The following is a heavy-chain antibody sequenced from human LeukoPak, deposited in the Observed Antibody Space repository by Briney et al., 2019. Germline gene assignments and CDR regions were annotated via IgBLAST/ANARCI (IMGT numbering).Heavy chain of an antibody. V-gene: IGHV3-69-1*01. J-gene: IGHJ5*02. CDR1: GFTFSGNA. CDR3: ARVAYGGNSRNWFDP. Sequence: GGSLRLSCEASGFTFSGNAMAWVRQAPGKGPEWVSGIGSDGRTHYADSVKGRFTISRDNAKNSLYLQMNSLRAEDTAVYYCARVAYGGNSRNWFDPWGQGTLVTVSS. CDR2: IGSDGRT. D-gene: IGHD4-23*01.